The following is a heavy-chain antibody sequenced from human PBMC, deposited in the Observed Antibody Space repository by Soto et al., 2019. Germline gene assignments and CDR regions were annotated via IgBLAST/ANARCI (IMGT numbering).Heavy chain of an antibody. CDR3: ARMLRYFDWLDLNYYGMAV. Sequence: QVQLVQSGAEVKKPGASVKVSCKASGYTFTGYYMHWVRQAPGQGLEWMGWINPNSVGTNYAQKFQGRVTMTGDTSISTAYMELSRLRSDDTAVYYCARMLRYFDWLDLNYYGMAVWGQGTTVTVSS. V-gene: IGHV1-2*02. J-gene: IGHJ6*02. CDR2: INPNSVGT. CDR1: GYTFTGYY. D-gene: IGHD3-9*01.